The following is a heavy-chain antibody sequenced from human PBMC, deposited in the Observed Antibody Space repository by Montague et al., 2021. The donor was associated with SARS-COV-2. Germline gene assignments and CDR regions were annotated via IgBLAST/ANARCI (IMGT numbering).Heavy chain of an antibody. V-gene: IGHV3-23*01. J-gene: IGHJ5*02. CDR3: ARGLENYGSGSHHFDP. CDR1: GFTFSIYA. Sequence: SLRLSCAASGFTFSIYAMTWVRQAPGKGLEWVSAISGSGGSTYYADSVKGRFTISRDNSKDTVYLQMNTLRAEDTAVYYCARGLENYGSGSHHFDPWGQGTLVTVSS. D-gene: IGHD3-10*01. CDR2: ISGSGGST.